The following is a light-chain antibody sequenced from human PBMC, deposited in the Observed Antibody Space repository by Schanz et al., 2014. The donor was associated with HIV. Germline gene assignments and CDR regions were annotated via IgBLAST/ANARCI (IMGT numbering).Light chain of an antibody. CDR3: QQYGSSPLLT. Sequence: EIVLTQSPGTLSLSPGERATLSCRASQSVSSSYLAWYQQKPGQAPRLLIYDVSNRATDIPARFSGSGSGTDFTLTINRLEPEDFAVYYCQQYGSSPLLTFGGGTKVEIK. CDR1: QSVSSSY. J-gene: IGKJ4*01. V-gene: IGKV3-20*01. CDR2: DVS.